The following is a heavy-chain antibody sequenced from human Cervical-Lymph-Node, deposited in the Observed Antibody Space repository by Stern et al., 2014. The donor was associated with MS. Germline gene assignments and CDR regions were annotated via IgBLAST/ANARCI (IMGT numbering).Heavy chain of an antibody. CDR1: GFNLRDYS. CDR3: VRTWRENTFDS. CDR2: VSNTGTAI. V-gene: IGHV3-48*02. Sequence: EVQLVESGGHLGQPGGSLRLSCAASGFNLRDYSMSWVRQAPGKGLEWVSFVSNTGTAIYYADSVKGLFTISRDMASNSLYLKMNSLRDEDTAVYYCVRTWRENTFDSWGRGILVTVSS. J-gene: IGHJ4*02. D-gene: IGHD5-24*01.